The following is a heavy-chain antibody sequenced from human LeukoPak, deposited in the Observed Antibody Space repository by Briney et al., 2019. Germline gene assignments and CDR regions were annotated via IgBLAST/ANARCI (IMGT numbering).Heavy chain of an antibody. Sequence: PSETLSLTCAVYGGSFSGYYWSLIRQPPGKGLEWIGEINHSGSTNYNPSLKSRVTISVDTSKNQFSLKLSSVTAADTAVYYCARGDYGDYEFDYWGQGTLVTVSS. J-gene: IGHJ4*02. CDR3: ARGDYGDYEFDY. CDR2: INHSGST. CDR1: GGSFSGYY. D-gene: IGHD4-17*01. V-gene: IGHV4-34*01.